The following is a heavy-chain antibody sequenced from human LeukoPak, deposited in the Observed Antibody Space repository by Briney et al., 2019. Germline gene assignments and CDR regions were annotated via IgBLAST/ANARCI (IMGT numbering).Heavy chain of an antibody. J-gene: IGHJ5*02. CDR3: ARLDILVPRAVEWFDP. Sequence: SETLSLTCTVSGDSIGTKYWSWIRRPAGRGLEWIGHISSIGTTDYSPSLKGRATMSLDTSKNQFSLSLRSVTAADTAVYYCARLDILVPRAVEWFDPWGQGTLVIVSS. CDR2: ISSIGTT. D-gene: IGHD3-9*01. CDR1: GDSIGTKY. V-gene: IGHV4-4*07.